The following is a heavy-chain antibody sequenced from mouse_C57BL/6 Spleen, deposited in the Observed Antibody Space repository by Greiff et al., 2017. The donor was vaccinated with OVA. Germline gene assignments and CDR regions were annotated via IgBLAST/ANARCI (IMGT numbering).Heavy chain of an antibody. V-gene: IGHV1-82*01. J-gene: IGHJ2*01. CDR3: AIITTVVARDY. CDR2: IYPGDGDT. CDR1: GYAFSSSW. Sequence: QVQLKQSGPELVKPGASVKISCKASGYAFSSSWMNWVKQRPGKGLEWMGRIYPGDGDTNYNGKFKGKATLTADKSSSTAYMKLSSLTSEDSAVYFCAIITTVVARDYWGQGTTLTVSS. D-gene: IGHD1-1*01.